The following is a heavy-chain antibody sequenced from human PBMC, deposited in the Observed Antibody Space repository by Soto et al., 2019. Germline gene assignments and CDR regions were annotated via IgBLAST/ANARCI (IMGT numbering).Heavy chain of an antibody. D-gene: IGHD6-13*01. J-gene: IGHJ4*02. CDR3: ARLRASSWYLGGYLDY. CDR1: GFTFSDYY. Sequence: QVQLVESGGGLVKPGGSLRLSCAASGFTFSDYYMTWIRQAPGKGLEWVSYIVSGSDYTNYADPVKGRFTISRDNAKNLLYLEMNSLRVEETAVYYCARLRASSWYLGGYLDYWGQGTLVTVSS. V-gene: IGHV3-11*06. CDR2: IVSGSDYT.